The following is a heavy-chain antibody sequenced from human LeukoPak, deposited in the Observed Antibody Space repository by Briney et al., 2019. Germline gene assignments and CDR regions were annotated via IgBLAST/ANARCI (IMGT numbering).Heavy chain of an antibody. J-gene: IGHJ4*02. Sequence: GGSLRLSCAASGFTFSSYAMSWVRQAPGKGLEWVSAISGSGGSTYYADPVKGRFTISRDNSKNTLYLQMNSLRAEDTAVYYCAKVGYCSGGSCSLYFDYWGQGTLVTVSS. D-gene: IGHD2-15*01. V-gene: IGHV3-23*01. CDR2: ISGSGGST. CDR1: GFTFSSYA. CDR3: AKVGYCSGGSCSLYFDY.